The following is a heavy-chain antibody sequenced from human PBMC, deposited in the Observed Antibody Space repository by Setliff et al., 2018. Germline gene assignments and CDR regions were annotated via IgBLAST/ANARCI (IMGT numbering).Heavy chain of an antibody. V-gene: IGHV4-34*01. CDR1: GGSFSGYY. CDR2: INHSGST. D-gene: IGHD4-17*01. J-gene: IGHJ3*02. Sequence: SETLSLTCAVYGGSFSGYYWSWIRQPPGKGLEWLGEINHSGSTNCNPSLKSRVTISVDTSKNQFSLRLSSVTAADTAVYYCARDPLTTNRRRAFDIWGQGTMVTVSS. CDR3: ARDPLTTNRRRAFDI.